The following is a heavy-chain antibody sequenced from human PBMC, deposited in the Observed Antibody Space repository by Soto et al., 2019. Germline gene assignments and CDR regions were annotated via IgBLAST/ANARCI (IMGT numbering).Heavy chain of an antibody. CDR3: SKGRVSTLSARPGWFAP. J-gene: IGHJ5*02. V-gene: IGHV3-23*01. CDR2: ISGDGTGT. Sequence: EVQLLESGGGLVQPGGSLRLSCAASGFTFSSYTIHWVRRAPGKGLEWVSAISGDGTGTYFADSVKGRFTISRDNSKNTLHRQMTGLKACATAVSYCSKGRVSTLSARPGWFAPWGQGTVVTVSS. D-gene: IGHD6-6*01. CDR1: GFTFSSYT.